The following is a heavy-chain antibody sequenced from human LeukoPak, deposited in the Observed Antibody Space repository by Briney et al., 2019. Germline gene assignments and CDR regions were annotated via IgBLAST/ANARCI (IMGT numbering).Heavy chain of an antibody. J-gene: IGHJ4*02. D-gene: IGHD3-22*01. Sequence: ASVKVSCKASGYTFTDYYMHWVRQAPGQGLEWMGWINPNSGGTNYAQKFQGRVTMTRDTSISTAYMELSRLRPDDTAVYYCARASYYYDSSGYPGYYFDYWGQGTLVTVSS. CDR1: GYTFTDYY. CDR3: ARASYYYDSSGYPGYYFDY. CDR2: INPNSGGT. V-gene: IGHV1-2*02.